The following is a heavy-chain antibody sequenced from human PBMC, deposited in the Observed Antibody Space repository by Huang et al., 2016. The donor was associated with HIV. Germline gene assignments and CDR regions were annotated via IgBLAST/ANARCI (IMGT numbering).Heavy chain of an antibody. CDR2: ICYSGST. D-gene: IGHD4-17*01. Sequence: QLQLQESGPGLVKPSESLSLTCNVSGASISKSSHCWGWIRQPPGKGLEWIGSICYSGSTHYNPSRKSRVTRSVDTSMNQFSLNLNSVTAAETAMYYCARPIDYGDYVEAFDVWGQGTMVTVSS. V-gene: IGHV4-39*01. CDR1: GASISKSSHC. J-gene: IGHJ3*01. CDR3: ARPIDYGDYVEAFDV.